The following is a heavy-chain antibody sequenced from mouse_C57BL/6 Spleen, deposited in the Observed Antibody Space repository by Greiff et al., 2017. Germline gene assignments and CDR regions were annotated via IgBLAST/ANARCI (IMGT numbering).Heavy chain of an antibody. CDR2: IDPETGGT. J-gene: IGHJ1*03. CDR3: TRRNYSNYYWYFDV. Sequence: QVQLKQSGAELVRPGASVTLSCKASGYTFTDYEMHWVKQTPVHGLEWIGAIDPETGGTAYNQKFKGKAILTADKSSSTAYMELRSLTSEDSAVYYCTRRNYSNYYWYFDVWGTGTTVTVSS. CDR1: GYTFTDYE. D-gene: IGHD2-5*01. V-gene: IGHV1-15*01.